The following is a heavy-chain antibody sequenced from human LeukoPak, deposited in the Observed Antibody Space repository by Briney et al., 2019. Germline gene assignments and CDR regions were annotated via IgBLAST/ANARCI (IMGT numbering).Heavy chain of an antibody. V-gene: IGHV5-51*01. Sequence: GESLKISCKGSEYSFTNYWIGWARQMPGRGLEWMGIIYPGDSDTRYSPSFQGQVTISADKSISTAYLQRSSLKASDTAIYYCARLQTRYSSSWYAAYWGQGTLVTVSS. D-gene: IGHD6-13*01. CDR1: EYSFTNYW. CDR2: IYPGDSDT. CDR3: ARLQTRYSSSWYAAY. J-gene: IGHJ4*02.